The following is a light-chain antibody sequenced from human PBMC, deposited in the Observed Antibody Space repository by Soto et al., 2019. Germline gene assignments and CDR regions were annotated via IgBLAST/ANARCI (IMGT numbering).Light chain of an antibody. V-gene: IGKV1-33*01. CDR2: DAS. CDR1: QSIANF. Sequence: DVQMTQSPSSLSASVGDRVIITCKASQSIANFLNWFQHKPGQAPKLLISDASHLELGVSSRFSGSRSGTDFVLEISNLQSEDVATYFCQQYEDLPLTFGGGTKVDI. CDR3: QQYEDLPLT. J-gene: IGKJ4*01.